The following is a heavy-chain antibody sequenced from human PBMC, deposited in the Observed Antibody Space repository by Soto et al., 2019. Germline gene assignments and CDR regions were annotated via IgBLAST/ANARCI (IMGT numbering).Heavy chain of an antibody. D-gene: IGHD3-22*01. J-gene: IGHJ6*02. Sequence: EASVKVSCKASGGTFSSYTISWVRQAPGQGLEWMGRIIPILGIANYAQKFQGRVTITADKSTSTAYMELSSLRSEDTAVYYCARDLRPYYDTGLRYFYHYAMDVWGQGTTVTVSS. CDR2: IIPILGIA. CDR1: GGTFSSYT. V-gene: IGHV1-69*04. CDR3: ARDLRPYYDTGLRYFYHYAMDV.